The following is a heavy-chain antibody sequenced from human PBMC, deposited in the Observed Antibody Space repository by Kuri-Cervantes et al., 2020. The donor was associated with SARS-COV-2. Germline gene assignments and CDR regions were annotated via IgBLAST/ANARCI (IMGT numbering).Heavy chain of an antibody. Sequence: GESLKISCTASGFTFGDYAMSWVRQAPGKGLEWVGFIRSKAYGGTTEYAASVKGRFTISRDDSKSIAYLQMNGLKTEDTAVYYCTRHDFWSAYYFDYWGQGTLVTVSS. CDR2: IRSKAYGGTT. V-gene: IGHV3-49*04. J-gene: IGHJ4*02. CDR1: GFTFGDYA. CDR3: TRHDFWSAYYFDY. D-gene: IGHD3-3*01.